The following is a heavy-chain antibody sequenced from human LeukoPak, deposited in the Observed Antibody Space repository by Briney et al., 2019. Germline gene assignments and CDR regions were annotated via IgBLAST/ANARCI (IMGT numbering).Heavy chain of an antibody. D-gene: IGHD2-21*01. CDR1: GGSISSTNYY. J-gene: IGHJ6*02. V-gene: IGHV4-39*02. CDR2: TSYSGST. Sequence: SETLSLTCTVSGGSISSTNYYWGWIRQPPGKGLEWIGSTSYSGSTYYGPSRKSRVSIFADTSKNQFSLKLSSVTAADTAVYYCARDYLAYGMDVWGQGTTVTVSS. CDR3: ARDYLAYGMDV.